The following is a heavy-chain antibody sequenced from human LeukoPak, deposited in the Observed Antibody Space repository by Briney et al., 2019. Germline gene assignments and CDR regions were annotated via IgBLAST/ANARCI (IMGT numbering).Heavy chain of an antibody. CDR3: ARHDYGNGLYFQH. CDR2: IYSDGST. J-gene: IGHJ1*01. CDR1: GFTVSSSY. D-gene: IGHD4-17*01. Sequence: GGSLTLSCEASGFTVSSSYMSWVRQAPWKGLEWVSVIYSDGSTYYAVSLKGRFTISRDNSKNTLSLQMNSLRAEDTAVYYCARHDYGNGLYFQHWGQGTLVTVSS. V-gene: IGHV3-66*04.